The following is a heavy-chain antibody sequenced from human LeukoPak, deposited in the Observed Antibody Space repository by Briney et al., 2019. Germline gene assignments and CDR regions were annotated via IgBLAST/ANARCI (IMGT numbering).Heavy chain of an antibody. D-gene: IGHD6-19*01. J-gene: IGHJ3*01. CDR1: GFTVGSTY. CDR3: ADPGPFSSGWHDAFDV. CDR2: LYSGGTT. Sequence: GGSLRLSCAASGFTVGSTYVIWVRQAPRMGLEWVSILYSGGTTYYADSVKGRFTISRDKSQNTVYLQMNSLRVEDTAVYFCADPGPFSSGWHDAFDVWGQGTMVTVSS. V-gene: IGHV3-66*01.